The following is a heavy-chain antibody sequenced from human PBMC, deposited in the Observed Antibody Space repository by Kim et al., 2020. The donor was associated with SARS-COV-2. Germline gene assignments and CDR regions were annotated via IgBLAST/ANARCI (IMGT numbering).Heavy chain of an antibody. V-gene: IGHV3-15*01. Sequence: GTTDYAAPVKGRCTISGDDSKNTLYLQMNSLKTEDTAVYYCTTDGSSWDYWGQGTLVTVSS. CDR2: GTT. J-gene: IGHJ4*02. D-gene: IGHD6-13*01. CDR3: TTDGSSWDY.